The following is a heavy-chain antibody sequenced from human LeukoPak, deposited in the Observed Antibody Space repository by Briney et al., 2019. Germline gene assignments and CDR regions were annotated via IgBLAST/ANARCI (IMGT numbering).Heavy chain of an antibody. CDR2: ISAYNGNT. Sequence: ASVKVSCTASGYTFTSYGISWVRQAPGQGLEWMGWISAYNGNTNYAQKLQGRVTMTTDTSTSTAYMELRSLRSDDTAVYYCARYSSSSLFFYGMDVWGQGTTVTVSS. CDR1: GYTFTSYG. D-gene: IGHD6-6*01. J-gene: IGHJ6*02. CDR3: ARYSSSSLFFYGMDV. V-gene: IGHV1-18*01.